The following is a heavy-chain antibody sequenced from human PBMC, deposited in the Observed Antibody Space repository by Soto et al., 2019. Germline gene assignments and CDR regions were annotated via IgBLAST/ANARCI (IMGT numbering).Heavy chain of an antibody. CDR3: AKDCPVGWLQHHDAFDF. D-gene: IGHD5-12*01. Sequence: GSLSLSCGASGFTFRYYAMSCVRQAPGKGLEWVSVISGTGGSAYYADSVKGRFTVSRDNSKNTVFLQMNSLRAEDTAVYYCAKDCPVGWLQHHDAFDFWGQGTMVTVSS. J-gene: IGHJ3*01. CDR2: ISGTGGSA. V-gene: IGHV3-23*01. CDR1: GFTFRYYA.